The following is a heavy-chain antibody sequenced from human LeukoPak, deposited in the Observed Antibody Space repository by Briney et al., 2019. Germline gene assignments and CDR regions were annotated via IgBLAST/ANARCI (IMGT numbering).Heavy chain of an antibody. CDR1: GFTFSSYA. J-gene: IGHJ4*02. CDR3: VKWTGYGMY. CDR2: ISGSGGST. Sequence: GGSLRLSCAASGFTFSSYAMSWVRQAPGKGLVCVSSISGSGGSTYYADSVKGRFTISRDNSKNTLYLQMSSLRAEDTALYYCVKWTGYGMYWGQGTLVTVSS. D-gene: IGHD3/OR15-3a*01. V-gene: IGHV3-23*01.